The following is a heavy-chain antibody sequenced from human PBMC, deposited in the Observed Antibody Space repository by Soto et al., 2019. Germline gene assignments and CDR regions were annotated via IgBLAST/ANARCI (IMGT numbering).Heavy chain of an antibody. CDR2: INAGNGNT. D-gene: IGHD6-19*01. CDR3: ARAKKQWLVPYYYYGMDV. V-gene: IGHV1-3*01. Sequence: GASVKVSCKASRYTFTSYAMHWVRQAPGQRLEWMGWINAGNGNTKYSQKFQSRVTITRDTSASTAYMELSSLRSEDTAVYYCARAKKQWLVPYYYYGMDVWGQGTTVTVSS. CDR1: RYTFTSYA. J-gene: IGHJ6*02.